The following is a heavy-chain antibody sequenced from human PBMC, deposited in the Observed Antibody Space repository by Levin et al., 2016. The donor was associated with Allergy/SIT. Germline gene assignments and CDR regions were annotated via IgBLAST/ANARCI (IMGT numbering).Heavy chain of an antibody. J-gene: IGHJ5*02. V-gene: IGHV3-33*01. D-gene: IGHD2-2*01. CDR1: GFTFSSYG. CDR3: ARDSYHYCSSTSCYSNWFDP. Sequence: GESLKISCAASGFTFSSYGMHWVRQAPGKGLEWVAVIWYDGSNKYYADSVKGRFTISRDNSKNTLYLQMNSLRAEDTAVYYCARDSYHYCSSTSCYSNWFDPWGQGTLVTVSS. CDR2: IWYDGSNK.